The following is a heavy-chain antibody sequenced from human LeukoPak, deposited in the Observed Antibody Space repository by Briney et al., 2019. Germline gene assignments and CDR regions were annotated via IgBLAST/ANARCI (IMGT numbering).Heavy chain of an antibody. J-gene: IGHJ4*02. Sequence: GGSLRLSCAASGFTFSDHSMNWVRQAPGEGLDWVGRIASKTDGGATDYAAPVKGRFTISRDDSKNTLNLQMNSLKTEDTAVYYCTTGIRGDWGQGTLVTVSS. CDR1: GFTFSDHS. CDR2: IASKTDGGAT. V-gene: IGHV3-15*04. CDR3: TTGIRGD. D-gene: IGHD3-10*01.